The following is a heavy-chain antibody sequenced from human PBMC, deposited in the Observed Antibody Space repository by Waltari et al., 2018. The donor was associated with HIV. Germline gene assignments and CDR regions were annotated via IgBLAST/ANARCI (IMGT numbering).Heavy chain of an antibody. J-gene: IGHJ5*02. D-gene: IGHD3-22*01. Sequence: QVQLVQSGAEVKKPGASVKVSCKASGYTFTGYYMHWVRQAPGQGLEWRGWNNPNSGGTNYAQKLQGRVTSTRDTSISTAYMELSRLRSDDTVVYYCARDTPDAYYYDTSGYWSWGQGTLVTVSS. CDR1: GYTFTGYY. V-gene: IGHV1-2*01. CDR2: NNPNSGGT. CDR3: ARDTPDAYYYDTSGYWS.